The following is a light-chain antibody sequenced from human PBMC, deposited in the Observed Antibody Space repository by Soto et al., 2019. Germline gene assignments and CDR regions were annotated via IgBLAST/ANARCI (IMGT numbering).Light chain of an antibody. CDR3: QQYDNSPLT. CDR1: QTISSW. V-gene: IGKV1-5*03. Sequence: DIQMTQSPSTVSGSVGDRVTITCRASQTISSWLAWYQQKPGKAPKLLIYKASTLKSGVPSRFSGSGSGTEFTLTISRLEPEDFAVYYCQQYDNSPLTFGGRTKVDIK. CDR2: KAS. J-gene: IGKJ4*01.